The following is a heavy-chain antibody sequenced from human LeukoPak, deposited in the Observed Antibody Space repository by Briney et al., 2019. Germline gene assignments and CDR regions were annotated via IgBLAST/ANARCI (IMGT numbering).Heavy chain of an antibody. CDR2: ISAYNGNT. CDR1: GYTFTSYG. CDR3: ARDRYSNYARGYYFDY. D-gene: IGHD4-11*01. Sequence: ASVKVSCKASGYTFTSYGISWVRQAPGQGLEWMGWISAYNGNTNYAQKLQGRVTMTTDTSTSTAYLELRSLRSDDTAVYYCARDRYSNYARGYYFDYWGQGTLVTVSS. V-gene: IGHV1-18*01. J-gene: IGHJ4*02.